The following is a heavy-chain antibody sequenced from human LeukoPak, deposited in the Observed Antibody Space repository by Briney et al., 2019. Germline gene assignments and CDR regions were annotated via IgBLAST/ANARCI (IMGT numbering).Heavy chain of an antibody. V-gene: IGHV4-59*12. D-gene: IGHD6-25*01. Sequence: SETLSLACSVSGGFSSRYYWSWVRQPLGKGLEWLGHIFYSGHSNYNASLTSRIRMSVDTSKAQFSLELASVTAADTVVYYCARIDPLGFFDQWGPGILVTVSS. J-gene: IGHJ4*02. CDR3: ARIDPLGFFDQ. CDR2: IFYSGHS. CDR1: GGFSSRYY.